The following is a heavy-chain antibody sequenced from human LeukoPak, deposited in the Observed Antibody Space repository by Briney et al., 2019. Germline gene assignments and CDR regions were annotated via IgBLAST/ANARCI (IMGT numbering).Heavy chain of an antibody. CDR3: ARGSSGTYDMGY. J-gene: IGHJ4*02. V-gene: IGHV3-30*01. D-gene: IGHD1-26*01. CDR2: ISYDGSNK. CDR1: GFTFSSYA. Sequence: GGSLRLSCAASGFTFSSYAMHWVRQAPGKGLEWVAVISYDGSNKYYADSVKGRFTISRDNSKNTLYLQMNSLRAEDTAVYYCARGSSGTYDMGYWGQGTLVTVSS.